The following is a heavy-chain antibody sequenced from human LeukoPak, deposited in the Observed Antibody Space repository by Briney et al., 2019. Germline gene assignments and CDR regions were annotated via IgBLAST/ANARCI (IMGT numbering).Heavy chain of an antibody. CDR3: ARWLELMRNFDW. CDR2: IKQDGSEK. V-gene: IGHV3-7*01. CDR1: GFTFSDYW. D-gene: IGHD5-24*01. J-gene: IGHJ4*02. Sequence: GGSLRLSCVGSGFTFSDYWMSWVRQAPGKGLEWLANIKQDGSEKDYVDALKGRFTLSRDNAKNSLYLQMNSLRAEDTAVYYCARWLELMRNFDWWGQGTLVTVSS.